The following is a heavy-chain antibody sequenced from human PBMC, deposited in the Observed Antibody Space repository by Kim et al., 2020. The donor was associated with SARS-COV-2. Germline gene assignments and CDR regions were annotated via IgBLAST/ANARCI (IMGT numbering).Heavy chain of an antibody. D-gene: IGHD1-26*01. CDR3: VGALSGSYYYGMDV. V-gene: IGHV1-69*01. J-gene: IGHJ6*02. Sequence: RKFQGRVTITADESTSTAYMELSSLRSEDTAVYYCVGALSGSYYYGMDVWGQGTTVTVSS.